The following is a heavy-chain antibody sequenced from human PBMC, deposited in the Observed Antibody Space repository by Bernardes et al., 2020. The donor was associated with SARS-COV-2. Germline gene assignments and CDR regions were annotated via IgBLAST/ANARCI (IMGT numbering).Heavy chain of an antibody. CDR2: MYSGGST. Sequence: GGSLRLSCAASGFTVSDNYMTWVRQAPGKGLEWVALMYSGGSTYYADSVKGRFTVSRDNSKNTLYLQMNSLRVEDTAVYYCASVMATWDRGLFSNTYYFYGMDVWGQGTTVTVSS. D-gene: IGHD3-10*01. V-gene: IGHV3-66*01. CDR3: ASVMATWDRGLFSNTYYFYGMDV. CDR1: GFTVSDNY. J-gene: IGHJ6*02.